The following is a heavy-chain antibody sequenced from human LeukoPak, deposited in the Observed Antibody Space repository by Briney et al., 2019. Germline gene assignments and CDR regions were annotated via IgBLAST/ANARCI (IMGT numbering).Heavy chain of an antibody. Sequence: PGGSLRLSCAASGFTLSGSAIHWVRQASGKGLEWVGRIRSKANNYATVYAASVEGRFTVSRDDSKNTAYLQMNSLRAEDTAVYYCAKDARRSSGWYFFDHWGQGTLVTVSS. CDR1: GFTLSGSA. V-gene: IGHV3-73*01. J-gene: IGHJ4*02. CDR2: IRSKANNYAT. D-gene: IGHD6-19*01. CDR3: AKDARRSSGWYFFDH.